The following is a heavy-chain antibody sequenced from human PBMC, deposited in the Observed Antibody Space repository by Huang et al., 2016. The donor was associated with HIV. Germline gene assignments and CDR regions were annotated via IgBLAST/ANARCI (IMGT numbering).Heavy chain of an antibody. J-gene: IGHJ4*02. CDR1: GFTFDGFW. V-gene: IGHV3-7*01. CDR2: INQDGSDA. Sequence: QLMETGGGLVRPGGSLRLSCGVSGFTFDGFWMRWVRQYPGKGREWVANINQDGSDAYYVDSVRGRFTISRDNSNNSLYLQMNGLTDEDTAVYYCARDGPEYSNYLDFWGPGTLVTV. CDR3: ARDGPEYSNYLDF. D-gene: IGHD5-12*01.